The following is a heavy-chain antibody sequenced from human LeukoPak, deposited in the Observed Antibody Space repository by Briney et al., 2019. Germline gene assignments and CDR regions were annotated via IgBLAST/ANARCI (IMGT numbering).Heavy chain of an antibody. J-gene: IGHJ4*02. CDR2: MNSNRGNT. V-gene: IGHV1-8*03. CDR1: VCTVTSYD. CDR3: ARLGEVSYDDY. D-gene: IGHD3-16*02. Sequence: GASVTDSCQASVCTVTSYDSNGVRQATGRGPAGMGWMNSNRGNTVYAQKFRGRVSITRNTSISTAYMELRSLVSEDTAVYYCARLGEVSYDDYWGQGTLVTVSS.